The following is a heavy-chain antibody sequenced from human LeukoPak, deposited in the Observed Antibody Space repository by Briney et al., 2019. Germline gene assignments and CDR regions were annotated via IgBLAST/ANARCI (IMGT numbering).Heavy chain of an antibody. V-gene: IGHV4-34*01. Sequence: SETLSLTCAVYGGSFSGYYWSWIRQPPGKGLEWIGEINHSGSTNYNPSLKSRVTISVDTSKNQFSLKLSSVTAADTAVYYCARANQYYDFWSSYGRSKFDPWGQGTLVTVSS. CDR1: GGSFSGYY. D-gene: IGHD3-3*01. CDR3: ARANQYYDFWSSYGRSKFDP. CDR2: INHSGST. J-gene: IGHJ5*02.